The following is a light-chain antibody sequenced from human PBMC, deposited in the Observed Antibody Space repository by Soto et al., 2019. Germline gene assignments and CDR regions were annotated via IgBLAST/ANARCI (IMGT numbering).Light chain of an antibody. CDR2: DVI. CDR3: CSYAGSYTHV. V-gene: IGLV2-11*01. CDR1: SSDVGTYTY. Sequence: QFVLTQPRSASGSPGQSVTISCTGTSSDVGTYTYVSWYQQHPGKAPKLIIYDVIKRPSGVPDRFSGSKSGNTASLTISGLQAEDEADYYCCSYAGSYTHVFGTGTKV. J-gene: IGLJ1*01.